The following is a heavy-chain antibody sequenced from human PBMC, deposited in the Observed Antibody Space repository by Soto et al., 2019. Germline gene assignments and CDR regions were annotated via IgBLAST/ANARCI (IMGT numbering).Heavy chain of an antibody. CDR1: GFTFSDYY. V-gene: IGHV3-11*01. J-gene: IGHJ6*03. CDR2: ISSSGSTI. Sequence: GGSLRLSCAASGFTFSDYYMSWIRQAPGKGLEWVSYISSSGSTIYYADSVKGRFTISRDNAKNSLYLQMNSLRAEDTAVYYCARVATPLSQRITMVRSYPQHYYYYYMDVWGKGTTVTVSS. CDR3: ARVATPLSQRITMVRSYPQHYYYYYMDV. D-gene: IGHD3-10*01.